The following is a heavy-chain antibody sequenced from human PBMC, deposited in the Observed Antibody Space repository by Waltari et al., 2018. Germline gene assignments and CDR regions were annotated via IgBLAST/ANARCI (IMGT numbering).Heavy chain of an antibody. CDR1: GFTFSSYS. CDR3: ARVRTMVHAYYYYYMYV. CDR2: SSSSGSYI. V-gene: IGHV3-21*01. D-gene: IGHD3-10*01. J-gene: IGHJ6*03. Sequence: EVQLVESGGGLVKPGGSLRLSCAASGFTFSSYSMNWVRQAPGKGLEWCSSSSSSGSYIYYADSVKGRFTISRDNAKNSLYLQMNSLGAEDTAVYDCARVRTMVHAYYYYYMYVGGKGTTVTVSS.